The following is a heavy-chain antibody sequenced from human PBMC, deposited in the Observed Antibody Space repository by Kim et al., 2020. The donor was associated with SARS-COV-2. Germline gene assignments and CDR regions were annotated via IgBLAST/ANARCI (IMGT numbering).Heavy chain of an antibody. Sequence: GGSLRLSCAASGFTFSSYWMSWVRQAPGKGLEGVANIKQDGSEKYYVDSVKGRFTISRDNAKNSLYLQMNSLRAEDTAVYYCARADAGYFDWLLPTEYYFDYLGQGTLVTVSS. V-gene: IGHV3-7*01. CDR1: GFTFSSYW. CDR3: ARADAGYFDWLLPTEYYFDY. CDR2: IKQDGSEK. D-gene: IGHD3-9*01. J-gene: IGHJ4*02.